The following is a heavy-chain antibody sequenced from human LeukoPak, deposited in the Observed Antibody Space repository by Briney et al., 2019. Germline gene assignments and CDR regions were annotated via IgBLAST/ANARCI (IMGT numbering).Heavy chain of an antibody. J-gene: IGHJ4*02. CDR3: ARGSNYYYDSSGDY. CDR1: GYTFTSYD. V-gene: IGHV1-8*01. Sequence: ASVKVSCKASGYTFTSYDIHWVRQAAGQGLEWMGWMNPNSGNTGYAQKFQGRVTMTRNTSISTAYMELSSLRSEDTAVYYCARGSNYYYDSSGDYWGQGTLVTVSS. D-gene: IGHD3-22*01. CDR2: MNPNSGNT.